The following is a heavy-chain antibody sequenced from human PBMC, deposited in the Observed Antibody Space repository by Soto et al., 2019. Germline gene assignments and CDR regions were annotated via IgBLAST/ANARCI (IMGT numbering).Heavy chain of an antibody. Sequence: PSETLSLTCTVSGGSISSYYWSWIRQPPGKGLEWIGYIYYSGSTNYNPSLKSRVTISVDTSKNQFSLKLSSVTAADTAVYYCARVLRYFDVESDYYYFYVMDVWGQGTTVTVSS. CDR3: ARVLRYFDVESDYYYFYVMDV. D-gene: IGHD3-9*01. J-gene: IGHJ6*02. V-gene: IGHV4-59*01. CDR1: GGSISSYY. CDR2: IYYSGST.